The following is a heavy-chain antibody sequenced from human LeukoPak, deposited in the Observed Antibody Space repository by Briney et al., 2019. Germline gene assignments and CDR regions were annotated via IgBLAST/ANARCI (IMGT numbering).Heavy chain of an antibody. V-gene: IGHV1-2*02. CDR2: INPNSGGT. J-gene: IGHJ3*02. CDR1: GYTFTGCY. Sequence: ASVKVSCKASGYTFTGCYMHWVRQAPGQGLEWMGWINPNSGGTNYAQKFQGRVTMTRDTSISTAYMELSRLRSDDTAVYYCARDFVEGGDCYSCEAFDIWGQGTMVTVSS. D-gene: IGHD2-21*02. CDR3: ARDFVEGGDCYSCEAFDI.